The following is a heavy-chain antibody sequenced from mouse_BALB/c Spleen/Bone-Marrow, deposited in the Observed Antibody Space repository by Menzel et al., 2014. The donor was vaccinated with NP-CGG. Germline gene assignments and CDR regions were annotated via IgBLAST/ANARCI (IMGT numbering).Heavy chain of an antibody. CDR3: PFLRPWYFDV. J-gene: IGHJ1*01. CDR1: GFDIKDTY. CDR2: IDPANGNT. V-gene: IGHV14-3*02. Sequence: VQLKASGAALVKPGASVKLSCTVSGFDIKDTYMHWVKQRPEQGTEWIGRIDPANGNTKYDPKFQGRATLEADTSANTACLQFCSPTSEDTSFSSFPFLRPWYFDVWGAGTSVIVSS.